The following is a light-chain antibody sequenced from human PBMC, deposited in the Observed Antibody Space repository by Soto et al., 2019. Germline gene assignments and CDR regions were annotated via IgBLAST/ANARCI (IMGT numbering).Light chain of an antibody. CDR1: QSINIY. V-gene: IGKV1-39*01. CDR3: QQSYSTPRT. J-gene: IGKJ2*01. Sequence: DIQMTQSPSSLSASVGDRVTITCRASQSINIYLNWYQQKPGKAPQVLIYAASSLQSGVPSRFSGSGSGTDFTLTISSMQSEDFGAYYCQQSYSTPRTFGHGTKVDIK. CDR2: AAS.